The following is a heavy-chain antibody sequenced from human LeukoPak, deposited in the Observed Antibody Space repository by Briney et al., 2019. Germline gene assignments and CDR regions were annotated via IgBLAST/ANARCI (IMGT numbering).Heavy chain of an antibody. J-gene: IGHJ4*02. Sequence: ASVKVSCKVSGYTLTELSMHWVRQAPGKGLEWMGGFDPEDGETIYAQKFQGRVTMTEDTSTDTAYMELSNLRSEDTAVYYCATKYCSGGNCDYWGQGTLVTVSS. CDR2: FDPEDGET. V-gene: IGHV1-24*01. D-gene: IGHD2-15*01. CDR1: GYTLTELS. CDR3: ATKYCSGGNCDY.